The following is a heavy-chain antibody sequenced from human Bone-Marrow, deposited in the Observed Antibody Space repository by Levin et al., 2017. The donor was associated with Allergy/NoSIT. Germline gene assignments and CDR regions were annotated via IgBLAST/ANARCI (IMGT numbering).Heavy chain of an antibody. D-gene: IGHD5-24*01. V-gene: IGHV3-48*03. Sequence: HAGGSLRLSCAASGFTFTTYEMNWVRRAPGKGLEWVSYISRNGGTIYYADSVKGRFTMSRDNAKNSLFLQMDNLRAEDTAIYYCARDGGYNPFDYWGQGTLVTVSS. CDR1: GFTFTTYE. J-gene: IGHJ4*02. CDR2: ISRNGGTI. CDR3: ARDGGYNPFDY.